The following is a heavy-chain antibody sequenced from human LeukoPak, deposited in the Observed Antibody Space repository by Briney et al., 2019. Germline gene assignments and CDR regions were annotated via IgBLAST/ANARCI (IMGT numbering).Heavy chain of an antibody. Sequence: GGALRHSRAASLFTLSAYLIYSVRQAPGKGLVWVSRIDTVGSTTTYADSVKGRFTISSDNAKNTLHLKMSSLTADDTVAYYAKVRSASDDWVYPWGQGTLVTVSS. D-gene: IGHD3-3*01. J-gene: IGHJ5*02. CDR2: IDTVGSTT. V-gene: IGHV3-74*03. CDR1: LFTLSAYL. CDR3: KVRSASDDWVYP.